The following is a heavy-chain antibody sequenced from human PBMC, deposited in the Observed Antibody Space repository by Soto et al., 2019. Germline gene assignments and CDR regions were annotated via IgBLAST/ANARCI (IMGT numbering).Heavy chain of an antibody. D-gene: IGHD2-2*01. J-gene: IGHJ3*02. Sequence: GGSLRLSCAASGFTFSNAWMNWVRQAPGKGLEWVGRIKSKTDGGTTDYAAPVKGRFTISRDDSKNTLYLQMNSLKTEDTAVYYCTTDHLDIVVVPAASDAFDIWGQGTMVTVSS. CDR3: TTDHLDIVVVPAASDAFDI. CDR2: IKSKTDGGTT. V-gene: IGHV3-15*07. CDR1: GFTFSNAW.